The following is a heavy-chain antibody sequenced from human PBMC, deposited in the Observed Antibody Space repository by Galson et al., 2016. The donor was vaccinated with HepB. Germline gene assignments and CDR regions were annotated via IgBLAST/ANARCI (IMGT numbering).Heavy chain of an antibody. CDR2: ISYDGNNK. CDR3: AKAFGGSSVSQPDS. D-gene: IGHD1-26*01. CDR1: GFTFRSYA. V-gene: IGHV3-30-3*01. Sequence: SLRLSCAASGFTFRSYALHWVRQAPGKGLEWVAVISYDGNNKYFAGSVKGRFTISRENSYNTLYLQMKSLRPDDTAVYYCAKAFGGSSVSQPDSWGQGALVTVSS. J-gene: IGHJ4*02.